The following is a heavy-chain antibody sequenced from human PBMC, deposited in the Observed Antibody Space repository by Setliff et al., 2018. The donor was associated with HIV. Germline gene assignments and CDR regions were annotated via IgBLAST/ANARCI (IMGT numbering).Heavy chain of an antibody. Sequence: GGSLRLSCAASGFTFSSAWMGWVRQAPAKGLEWVANISPDGSATYYVDSVKGRFTISGDNAKKSLFLQMNSLRAEDTAVYYCVRDDRYLHRGSLVAGDAFDLWGQGTMVTVSS. CDR2: ISPDGSAT. CDR1: GFTFSSAW. J-gene: IGHJ3*01. CDR3: VRDDRYLHRGSLVAGDAFDL. D-gene: IGHD1-26*01. V-gene: IGHV3-7*01.